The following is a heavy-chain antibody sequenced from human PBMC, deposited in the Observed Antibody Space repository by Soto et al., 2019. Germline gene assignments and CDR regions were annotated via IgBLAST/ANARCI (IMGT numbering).Heavy chain of an antibody. Sequence: SETLSLSCDVSGGTISTGGDSWAWIRQPPGEALEWIGHTYHSGNPYYNPSLKSRVTISVDTSKNQFSLKLSSVTAADTAVYYCARPYGYSYGRDPWGQGTLVTVSS. D-gene: IGHD5-18*01. J-gene: IGHJ5*02. CDR3: ARPYGYSYGRDP. CDR2: TYHSGNP. V-gene: IGHV4-30-2*05. CDR1: GGTISTGGDS.